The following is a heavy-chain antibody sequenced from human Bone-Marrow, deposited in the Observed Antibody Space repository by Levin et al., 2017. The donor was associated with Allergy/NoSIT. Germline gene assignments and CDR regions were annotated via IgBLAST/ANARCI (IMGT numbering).Heavy chain of an antibody. V-gene: IGHV3-7*03. CDR1: GFTFSSYW. J-gene: IGHJ6*03. CDR3: ARLLTYYDFWSGYFFYALYYYYYYMDV. CDR2: IKQDGSEK. D-gene: IGHD3-3*01. Sequence: GESLKISCAASGFTFSSYWMSWVRQAPGKGLEWVANIKQDGSEKYYVDSVKGRFTISRDNAKNSLYLQMNSLRAEDTAVYYCARLLTYYDFWSGYFFYALYYYYYYMDVWGKGTTVTVSS.